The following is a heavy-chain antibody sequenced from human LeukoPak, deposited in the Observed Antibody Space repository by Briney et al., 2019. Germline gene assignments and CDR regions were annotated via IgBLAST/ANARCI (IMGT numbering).Heavy chain of an antibody. V-gene: IGHV3-21*01. J-gene: IGHJ6*02. CDR2: ISSSSSYI. D-gene: IGHD2-2*01. Sequence: GGSLRLSCAASGFTFSSYSMNWVRQAPGKGLEWVSSISSSSSYIYYADSVKGRFTISRGNAKNSLYLQMNSLRAEDTAVYYCARDSEVVPASRGYYGMDVWGQGTTVTVSS. CDR1: GFTFSSYS. CDR3: ARDSEVVPASRGYYGMDV.